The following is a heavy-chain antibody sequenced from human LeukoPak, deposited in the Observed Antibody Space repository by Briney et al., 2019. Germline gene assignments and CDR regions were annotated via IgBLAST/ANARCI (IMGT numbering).Heavy chain of an antibody. CDR1: GFTFGDYA. CDR2: IRSKAYGGTT. J-gene: IGHJ3*02. CDR3: TRESPWFGDAFDI. V-gene: IGHV3-49*03. D-gene: IGHD3-10*01. Sequence: PGGSLRLSCTASGFTFGDYAMSWFRQAPGKGLEWVGFIRSKAYGGTTEYAASVKGRCTISRDDSKSIAYLQMNSLKTEDAAVYYCTRESPWFGDAFDIWGQGTMVTVSS.